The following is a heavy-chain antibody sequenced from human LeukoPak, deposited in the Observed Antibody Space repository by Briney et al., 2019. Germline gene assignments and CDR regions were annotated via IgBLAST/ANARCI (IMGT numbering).Heavy chain of an antibody. Sequence: SETLSLTCAVSGGSISSGGYSWSWIRQPPGKGLEWIGYIYHSGSTYYNPSLKSRVTISVDRSKNQFSLKLSSVTAADTAVYYCAGSGTETLDAFDIWGQGTMVTVSS. CDR1: GGSISSGGYS. V-gene: IGHV4-30-2*01. CDR2: IYHSGST. CDR3: AGSGTETLDAFDI. D-gene: IGHD3-10*01. J-gene: IGHJ3*02.